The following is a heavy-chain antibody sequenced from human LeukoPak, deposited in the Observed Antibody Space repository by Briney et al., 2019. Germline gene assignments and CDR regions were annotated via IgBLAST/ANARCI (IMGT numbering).Heavy chain of an antibody. Sequence: GASLKSPSKSSGYSFTTYWIGWVGQMPGKGLEWMGIIYPVDSDTRYSPSFQAQVTISVAKSIGPANLQWSSLKASDTAMYYCVSQYNNYGYWGQGTLVTVSS. CDR1: GYSFTTYW. J-gene: IGHJ4*02. V-gene: IGHV5-51*01. CDR2: IYPVDSDT. D-gene: IGHD4-11*01. CDR3: VSQYNNYGY.